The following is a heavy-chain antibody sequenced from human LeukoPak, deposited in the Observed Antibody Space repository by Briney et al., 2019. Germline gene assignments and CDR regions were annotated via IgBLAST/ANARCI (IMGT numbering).Heavy chain of an antibody. J-gene: IGHJ4*02. CDR3: ARRHYYGSGSYTLGY. V-gene: IGHV4-39*07. Sequence: SETLSLTCTVSGGSISSSSYYWGWIRQPPGKGLEWIGSIYYSGSTNYNPSLKSRVTISVDTSKNQFSLKLSSVTAADTDVYYCARRHYYGSGSYTLGYWGQGTLVTVSS. CDR1: GGSISSSSYY. CDR2: IYYSGST. D-gene: IGHD3-10*01.